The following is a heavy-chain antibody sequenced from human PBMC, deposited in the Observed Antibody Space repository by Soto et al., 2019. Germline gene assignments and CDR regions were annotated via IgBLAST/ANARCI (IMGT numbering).Heavy chain of an antibody. CDR3: ARGPNWWNDKKAVEY. V-gene: IGHV1-18*01. D-gene: IGHD1-1*01. CDR2: ISAYNGNT. CDR1: RYTFTSYG. J-gene: IGHJ4*02. Sequence: ASAKVSCKASRYTFTSYGISLLRQAPGQGLECMGWISAYNGNTNYAQKLQGRVTMTTDTSTSTAYMELRSLRSDDTAVYYCARGPNWWNDKKAVEYWGQGTLVTVSS.